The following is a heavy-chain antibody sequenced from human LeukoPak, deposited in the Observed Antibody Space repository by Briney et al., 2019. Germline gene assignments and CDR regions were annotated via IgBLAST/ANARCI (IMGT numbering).Heavy chain of an antibody. J-gene: IGHJ5*02. CDR2: IIPIFGTA. Sequence: ASVTVSCKASGGTFSSYAISWVRQAPGQGLEWMGGIIPIFGTANYAQKFQGRVTITADKSTSTAYIELSSLRSDDTAVYYCAREGQYYDIWAGRNWFDPWGQGTLVTVSS. V-gene: IGHV1-69*06. CDR1: GGTFSSYA. D-gene: IGHD3-9*01. CDR3: AREGQYYDIWAGRNWFDP.